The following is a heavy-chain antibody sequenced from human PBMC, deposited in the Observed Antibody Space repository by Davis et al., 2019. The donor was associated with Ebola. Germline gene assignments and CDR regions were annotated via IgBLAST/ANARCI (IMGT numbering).Heavy chain of an antibody. V-gene: IGHV3-30*04. D-gene: IGHD3-10*01. CDR2: ISYDGSNK. CDR3: ARSFSGAGYLDY. Sequence: PGGSLRLSCAASGFTFSSYAMHWVRQAPGKGLEWVAVISYDGSNKYYADSVKGRFTISRDNSKNTLYLQMNSLRAEDTAVYYCARSFSGAGYLDYWGQGTLVTVSS. J-gene: IGHJ4*02. CDR1: GFTFSSYA.